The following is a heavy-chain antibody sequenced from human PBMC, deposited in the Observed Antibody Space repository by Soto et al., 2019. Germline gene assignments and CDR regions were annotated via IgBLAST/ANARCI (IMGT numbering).Heavy chain of an antibody. J-gene: IGHJ4*02. CDR3: ARDHHYYDSSPGWDY. V-gene: IGHV4-39*07. CDR1: GGSISSSSYY. CDR2: IYYSENT. Sequence: PSETLSLTCTVSGGSISSSSYYWGWIRQPPGKGLEWIGSIYYSENTYYNPSLKSRVTISVDTSKNQFSLKLSSVTAADTAVYYFARDHHYYDSSPGWDYWGQGTLVTVSS. D-gene: IGHD3-22*01.